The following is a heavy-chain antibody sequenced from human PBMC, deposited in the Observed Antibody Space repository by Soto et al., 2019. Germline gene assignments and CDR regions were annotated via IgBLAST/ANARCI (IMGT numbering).Heavy chain of an antibody. CDR3: AKDQPGGNPDYFDF. D-gene: IGHD2-15*01. CDR2: ISGSGSSA. V-gene: IGHV3-23*01. Sequence: GGSLRLSCTASGFTFSSYAMSWVRQAPGKGLEWVSVISGSGSSAYYAGSVKGRFTISRDNSKNTLYLQMNSLRAEDTAVYYCAKDQPGGNPDYFDFWGQGTLVTVSS. J-gene: IGHJ4*02. CDR1: GFTFSSYA.